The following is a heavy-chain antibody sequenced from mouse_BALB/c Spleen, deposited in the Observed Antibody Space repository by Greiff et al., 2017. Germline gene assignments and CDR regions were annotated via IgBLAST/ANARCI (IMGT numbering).Heavy chain of an antibody. D-gene: IGHD4-1*01. CDR1: GFTFSNYW. CDR3: TLGRWFAY. Sequence: EVKLVESGGGLVQPGGSMKLSCVASGFTFSNYWMNWVRQSPEKGLEWVAEIRLKSNNYATHYAESVKGRFTISRDDSKSSVYLQMNNLRAEDTGIYYCTLGRWFAYWGQGTLVTVSA. J-gene: IGHJ3*01. CDR2: IRLKSNNYAT. V-gene: IGHV6-6*02.